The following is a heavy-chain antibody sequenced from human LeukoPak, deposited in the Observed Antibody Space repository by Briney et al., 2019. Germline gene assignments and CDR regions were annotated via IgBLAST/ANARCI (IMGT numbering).Heavy chain of an antibody. CDR2: IIPIFGAT. CDR3: ARDLVPYGSGNSMGD. D-gene: IGHD3-10*01. J-gene: IGHJ4*02. CDR1: GGTLSSHA. Sequence: ASVKVPCKDSGGTLSSHAISWVRQAPGQGLEWMGGIIPIFGATNYAQKFQGRVTISADESTNTAYMELSSLRSEDTAVYYCARDLVPYGSGNSMGDWGQGTLVTVSS. V-gene: IGHV1-69*13.